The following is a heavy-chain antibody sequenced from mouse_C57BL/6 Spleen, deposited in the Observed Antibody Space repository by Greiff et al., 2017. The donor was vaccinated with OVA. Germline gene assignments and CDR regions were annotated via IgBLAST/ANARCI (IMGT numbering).Heavy chain of an antibody. CDR3: AREVYGSKGY. CDR2: INPSSGYT. CDR1: GYTFTSYT. Sequence: QVQLQQSGAELARPGASVKMSCKASGYTFTSYTMHWVKQRPGQGLEWIGYINPSSGYTKYNQKFKDKATLTADKSSSTAYMQLSSLTSEDAAVYYRAREVYGSKGYWGQGTTLTVSS. J-gene: IGHJ2*01. D-gene: IGHD1-1*01. V-gene: IGHV1-4*01.